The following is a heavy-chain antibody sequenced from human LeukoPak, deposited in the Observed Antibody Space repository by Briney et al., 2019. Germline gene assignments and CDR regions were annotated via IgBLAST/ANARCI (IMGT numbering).Heavy chain of an antibody. CDR3: ARVGYSGNPRREGSLKYYFDY. V-gene: IGHV1-69*13. CDR2: IIPIFGTA. CDR1: GGTFSSYA. D-gene: IGHD1-26*01. J-gene: IGHJ4*02. Sequence: GASVKVSCKASGGTFSSYAISWVRQAPGQGLEWMGGIIPIFGTANYAQKFQGRVTITADESTSTAYMELSSLRSEDTAVYYCARVGYSGNPRREGSLKYYFDYWGQGTLVTVSS.